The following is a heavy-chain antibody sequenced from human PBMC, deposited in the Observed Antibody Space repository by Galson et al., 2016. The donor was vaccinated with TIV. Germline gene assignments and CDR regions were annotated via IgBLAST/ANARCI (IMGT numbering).Heavy chain of an antibody. CDR2: LIPMFGIT. CDR1: GVTFSSYA. D-gene: IGHD2/OR15-2a*01. J-gene: IGHJ6*03. V-gene: IGHV1-69*13. Sequence: SVKVSCKASGVTFSSYAISWVRQAPGRGLEWMGGLIPMFGITNYAQRFQGRVTITADGSTSTAYMELSSLRSEDTAVYYCARSNSYNFYYMAVWGQGTTVTVSS. CDR3: ARSNSYNFYYMAV.